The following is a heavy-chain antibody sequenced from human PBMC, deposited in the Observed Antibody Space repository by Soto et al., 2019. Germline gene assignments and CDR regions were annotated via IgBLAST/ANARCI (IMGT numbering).Heavy chain of an antibody. CDR2: IDWDDDK. J-gene: IGHJ4*02. Sequence: SGPTLVNPTQTLTLTCNFSGFSISTSEMCVSWIRQPPGKALEWLARIDWDDDKYYSTSLKTRLTISKDTSKNQVVLTMTNMDPVDTATYYCARTLGYGSGTDFDYWGQGTLVTVSS. CDR3: ARTLGYGSGTDFDY. V-gene: IGHV2-70*11. D-gene: IGHD3-10*01. CDR1: GFSISTSEMC.